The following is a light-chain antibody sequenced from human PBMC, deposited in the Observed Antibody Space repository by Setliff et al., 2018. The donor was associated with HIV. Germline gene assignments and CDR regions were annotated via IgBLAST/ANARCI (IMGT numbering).Light chain of an antibody. CDR3: QQVNSYPYT. Sequence: IQLTQSPSFLSASVGDRVIITCRASQGISSYLAWHQQKPGKAPKLLIYGASTLQSGVTSRFSGWGSGTEFTLTINSLQPEDFATYYCQQVNSYPYTFGQGTKVDIK. CDR2: GAS. CDR1: QGISSY. J-gene: IGKJ2*01. V-gene: IGKV1-9*01.